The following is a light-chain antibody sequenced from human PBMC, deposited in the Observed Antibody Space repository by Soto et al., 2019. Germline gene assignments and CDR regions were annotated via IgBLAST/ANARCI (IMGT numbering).Light chain of an antibody. CDR3: HQSYNTPWT. V-gene: IGKV1-39*01. J-gene: IGKJ1*01. Sequence: DIQMTQSPSSLSASVGDRVTITCRASQGISSFLNWYQQKLGKAPKLLIFAASSLQSGVPSRFSGSGSGTDFTLTISSLQPEDFATYFCHQSYNTPWTFGQGTKVEIK. CDR2: AAS. CDR1: QGISSF.